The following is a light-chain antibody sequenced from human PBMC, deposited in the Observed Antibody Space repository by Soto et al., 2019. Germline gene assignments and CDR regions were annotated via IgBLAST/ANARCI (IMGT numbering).Light chain of an antibody. CDR3: QQYNNWFLIS. V-gene: IGKV3D-15*01. Sequence: EIVLTQSPATLSVSPGERATLSCRASQSVSSNLAWYQQKPGQAPRLLIYGTSSRATGIPARFSGSGSGTEFTLTINSLQSEDLAVYYCQQYNNWFLISFGQGTRLEIK. CDR1: QSVSSN. J-gene: IGKJ5*01. CDR2: GTS.